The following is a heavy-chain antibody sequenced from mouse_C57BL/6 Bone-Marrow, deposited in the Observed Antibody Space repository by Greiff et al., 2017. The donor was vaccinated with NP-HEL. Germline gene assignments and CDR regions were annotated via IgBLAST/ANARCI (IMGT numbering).Heavy chain of an antibody. D-gene: IGHD1-1*01. CDR2: ISYSGST. CDR1: GYSITSDY. Sequence: EVKLQQSGPGLAKPSQTLSLTCSVTGYSITSDYWNWIRKFPGNKLEYMGFISYSGSTYYNPSLKSRISITRDTSKTQYYLQLNSVTTEDTATYYCARRTTVVAPYFDYWGQGTTLTVSS. V-gene: IGHV3-8*01. CDR3: ARRTTVVAPYFDY. J-gene: IGHJ2*01.